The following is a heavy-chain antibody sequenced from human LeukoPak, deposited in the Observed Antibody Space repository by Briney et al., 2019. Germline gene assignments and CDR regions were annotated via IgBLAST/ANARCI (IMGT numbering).Heavy chain of an antibody. CDR1: GFTFDDYA. CDR3: AKVGDSSSGNYYFDY. Sequence: PGRSLRLSCAASGFTFDDYAMHWVRQAPGKGLEWVSGISWNSGSIGYADSVKGRFTISRDNAKNSLYLQMNSLRAEDTALYYCAKVGDSSSGNYYFDYWGQGTLVTVSS. D-gene: IGHD6-13*01. CDR2: ISWNSGSI. J-gene: IGHJ4*02. V-gene: IGHV3-9*01.